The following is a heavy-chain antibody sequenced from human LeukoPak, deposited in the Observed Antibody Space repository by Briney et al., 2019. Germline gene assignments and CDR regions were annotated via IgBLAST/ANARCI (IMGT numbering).Heavy chain of an antibody. D-gene: IGHD3-10*01. CDR1: GYTFTGYY. CDR2: INPNSGGT. Sequence: ASVTVSCKASGYTFTGYYMHWVRQAPGQGLEWMGWINPNSGGTNYAQKFRGRVTMTRDTSISTAYMELSRLRSDDTAVYYCARPMVRGVIGVFDYWGQGTLVTVSS. J-gene: IGHJ4*02. V-gene: IGHV1-2*02. CDR3: ARPMVRGVIGVFDY.